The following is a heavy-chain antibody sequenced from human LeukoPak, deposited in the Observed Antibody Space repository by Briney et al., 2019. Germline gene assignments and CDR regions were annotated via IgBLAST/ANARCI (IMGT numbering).Heavy chain of an antibody. CDR2: ISSSSSYI. CDR3: AKFRVSYCSGGSCYSTSYYYYGMDV. D-gene: IGHD2-15*01. J-gene: IGHJ6*02. Sequence: GGSLRLSCAASGFTFSSYSMNWVRQAPGKGLEWVSSISSSSSYIYYADSVKGRFTISRDNSKNTLYLQMNSLRAEDTAVYYCAKFRVSYCSGGSCYSTSYYYYGMDVWGQGTTVTVSS. V-gene: IGHV3-21*04. CDR1: GFTFSSYS.